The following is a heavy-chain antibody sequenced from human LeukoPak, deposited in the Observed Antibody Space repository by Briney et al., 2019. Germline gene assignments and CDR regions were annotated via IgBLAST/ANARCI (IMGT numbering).Heavy chain of an antibody. CDR1: GGSFSGYY. J-gene: IGHJ4*02. D-gene: IGHD3-10*01. CDR3: ARPETLGTYYY. CDR2: INHSGST. Sequence: KPSETLSLTCAVYGGSFSGYYWSWIRQPPGKGLEWIGEINHSGSTNYNPSLKSRVTISVDTSKNQFSLKLTSVTAADTALYYCARPETLGTYYYWGQGTLVTVSS. V-gene: IGHV4-34*01.